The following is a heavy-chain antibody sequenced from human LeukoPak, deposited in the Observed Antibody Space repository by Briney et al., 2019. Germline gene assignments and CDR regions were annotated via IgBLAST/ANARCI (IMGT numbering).Heavy chain of an antibody. CDR1: GFTFDDYG. CDR3: ARAFSLSGSLVPFDY. Sequence: GGSLRLSCAASGFTFDDYGMSWVRQAPGEGLEWVSGINWNGGSTGYADSVKGRFTISRDNAKNSLYLQMNSLRAEDTALYYCARAFSLSGSLVPFDYWRQGTLVTVSS. V-gene: IGHV3-20*04. J-gene: IGHJ4*02. CDR2: INWNGGST. D-gene: IGHD1-26*01.